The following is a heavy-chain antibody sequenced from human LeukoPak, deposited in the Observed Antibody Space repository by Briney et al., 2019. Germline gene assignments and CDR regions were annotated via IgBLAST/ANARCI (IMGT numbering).Heavy chain of an antibody. Sequence: SQTLSLTCAISGDSYSSNSAAWNWIRQSPSRVLEWLGRTYYRSKWYNDYAVSVKSRITINPDTSKNQFSLQLNSVTPEDTAVYYCARVASSGWSNWFDPWGQGTLVTVSS. V-gene: IGHV6-1*01. J-gene: IGHJ5*02. D-gene: IGHD6-19*01. CDR3: ARVASSGWSNWFDP. CDR2: TYYRSKWYN. CDR1: GDSYSSNSAA.